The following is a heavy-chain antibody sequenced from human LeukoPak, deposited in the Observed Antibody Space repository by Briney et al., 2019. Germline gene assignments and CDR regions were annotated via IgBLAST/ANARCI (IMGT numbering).Heavy chain of an antibody. CDR3: ARWFGRFLDH. CDR2: INSNSGDT. D-gene: IGHD3-10*01. J-gene: IGHJ4*02. CDR1: GYTRTDFY. Sequence: ASVKLSCKPSGYTRTDFYIHWVRQAPGQGLEWMGWINSNSGDTIYAQTFQGRVTMTRGTSISTFYMDLIGLRSDDTAVYYCARWFGRFLDHWGQGTLVTVSS. V-gene: IGHV1-2*02.